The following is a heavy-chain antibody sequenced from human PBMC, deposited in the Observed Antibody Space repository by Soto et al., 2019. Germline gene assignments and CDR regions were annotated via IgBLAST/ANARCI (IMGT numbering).Heavy chain of an antibody. CDR3: AREYLDYGPDV. V-gene: IGHV3-30-3*01. Sequence: GGSLRLSCAASGFSFGRYAMRWVRQAPGKGLEWVASIPYDGGNRKYADSVKGRFTISRDNAKDMLYLHMSSLGPDDTSVYYCAREYLDYGPDVWSQGTSVTGSS. CDR2: IPYDGGNR. J-gene: IGHJ6*02. CDR1: GFSFGRYA.